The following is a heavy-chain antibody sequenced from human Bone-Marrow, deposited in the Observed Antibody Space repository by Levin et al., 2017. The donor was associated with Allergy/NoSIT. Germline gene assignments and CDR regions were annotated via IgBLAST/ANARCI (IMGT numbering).Heavy chain of an antibody. V-gene: IGHV3-23*01. D-gene: IGHD2-2*03. CDR2: ISETGGST. J-gene: IGHJ6*02. CDR3: AKDGWDV. CDR1: GFTFSSYT. Sequence: PGGSLRLSCAASGFTFSSYTMGWVRQAPGKGLEWVSSISETGGSTYYADSVKGRFTISRDNSKNTLFLQMNSMRAEETAVYFCAKDGWDVSGQGTTVTVSS.